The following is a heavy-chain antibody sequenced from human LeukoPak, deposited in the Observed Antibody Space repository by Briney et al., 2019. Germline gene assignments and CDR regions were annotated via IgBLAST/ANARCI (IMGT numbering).Heavy chain of an antibody. Sequence: ASGTLSLSCAVSGGAISSDNWRNWGRQPPGKGLGWFGEINNSGIRNYNPSLKSRVVMSTDTSTNQFSLRLSSVTAADTAVYFCARDISNRKGREWGQRTLVTLSS. CDR1: GGAISSDNW. CDR2: INNSGIR. D-gene: IGHD1-26*01. V-gene: IGHV4-4*02. J-gene: IGHJ4*02. CDR3: ARDISNRKGRE.